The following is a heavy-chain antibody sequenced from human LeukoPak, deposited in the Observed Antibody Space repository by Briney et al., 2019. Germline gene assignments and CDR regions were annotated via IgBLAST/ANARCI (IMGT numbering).Heavy chain of an antibody. V-gene: IGHV4-4*02. CDR3: ARDLTPLKYYYDSSGYGS. J-gene: IGHJ5*02. CDR2: IYHSGST. CDR1: GGSISSSNW. D-gene: IGHD3-22*01. Sequence: SGTLSLTCAVSGGSISSSNWWSWVRQPPGKGLEWIGEIYHSGSTNYNPSLKSRVTISVDKSKNQFSLKLSSVTAADTAVYYCARDLTPLKYYYDSSGYGSWGQGTLVTVSS.